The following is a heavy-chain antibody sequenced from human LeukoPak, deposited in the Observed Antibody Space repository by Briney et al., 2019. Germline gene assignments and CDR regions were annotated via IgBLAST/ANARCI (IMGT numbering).Heavy chain of an antibody. V-gene: IGHV5-51*01. CDR3: ARDYTSGWYDY. CDR1: GYSFTSYW. J-gene: IGHJ4*02. D-gene: IGHD6-19*01. Sequence: GESLKISCKGSGYSFTSYWIGWVRPMPGKGLEWMGIINPPDSDTRYSPSFQGQVTMSADKSISTAYLQWSSLKASDTAMYYCARDYTSGWYDYWGQGTLVIVSS. CDR2: INPPDSDT.